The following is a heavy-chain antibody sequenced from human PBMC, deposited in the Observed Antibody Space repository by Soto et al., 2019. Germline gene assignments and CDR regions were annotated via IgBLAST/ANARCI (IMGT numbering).Heavy chain of an antibody. CDR3: ARAQDTAMQYYYYYGMDV. CDR1: GYTFTGYY. V-gene: IGHV1-2*02. D-gene: IGHD5-18*01. Sequence: GASVKVSCKASGYTFTGYYMYWVRQAPGQGLEWMGWINPNSGGTKYAEKFQGRVTMTRDTSISTASMELSRLRSDDTAVYYCARAQDTAMQYYYYYGMDVWGQGTTVTVSS. CDR2: INPNSGGT. J-gene: IGHJ6*02.